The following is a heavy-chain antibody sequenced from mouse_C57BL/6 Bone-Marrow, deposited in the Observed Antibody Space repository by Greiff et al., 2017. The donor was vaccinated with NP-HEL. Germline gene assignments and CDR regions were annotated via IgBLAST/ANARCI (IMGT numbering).Heavy chain of an antibody. V-gene: IGHV1-69*01. Sequence: QVQLQQPGAELVMPGASVKLSCKASGYTFTSYWMHWVKQRPGQGLEWIGEIDPSDSYTNYNQKFKGKSTLTVDKSSSTAYMQLSSLTSEDSAVYYCARFSGSSSSWLAYWGQGTLVTVSA. CDR3: ARFSGSSSSWLAY. J-gene: IGHJ3*01. CDR2: IDPSDSYT. D-gene: IGHD1-1*01. CDR1: GYTFTSYW.